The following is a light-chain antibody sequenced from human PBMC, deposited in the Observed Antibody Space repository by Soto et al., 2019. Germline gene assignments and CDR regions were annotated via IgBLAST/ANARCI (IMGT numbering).Light chain of an antibody. CDR2: GAS. CDR3: QQYNNWPPTIT. CDR1: QSVSSN. V-gene: IGKV3-15*01. J-gene: IGKJ5*01. Sequence: DIVIREGPPTVSVSTAERATLSCRASQSVSSNLAWYQQKPGQAPRLLIYGASTRATGIPARFSGSGSGTEFTLTISSLQAEDFAVYYCQQYNNWPPTITFGQGTLVEIK.